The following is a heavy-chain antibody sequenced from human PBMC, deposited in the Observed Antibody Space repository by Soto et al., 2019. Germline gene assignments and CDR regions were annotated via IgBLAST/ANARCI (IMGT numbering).Heavy chain of an antibody. J-gene: IGHJ5*02. CDR3: VKNSGWFNT. V-gene: IGHV3-23*01. CDR2: IDGSGGIT. D-gene: IGHD3-10*01. Sequence: LRLSCAASGFTFGTTDMSWVRQAPGEGLEWVSTIDGSGGITYYADSVKGWFTISRDNSRNTVYLQMNSLRGDDTALYYCVKNSGWFNTWGQGALVTVSS. CDR1: GFTFGTTD.